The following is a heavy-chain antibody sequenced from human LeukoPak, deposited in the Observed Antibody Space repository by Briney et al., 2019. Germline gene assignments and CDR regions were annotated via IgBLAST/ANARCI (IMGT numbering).Heavy chain of an antibody. D-gene: IGHD3-9*01. J-gene: IGHJ4*02. CDR2: ISAYNGNT. CDR3: ARDRIYDILTGPSDY. V-gene: IGHV1-18*01. CDR1: GYTFTSYG. Sequence: GASVKVSSKASGYTFTSYGISWVRQAPGQGLEWMGWISAYNGNTNYAQKLQGRVTMTTDTSTSTAYMELRSLRSDDTAVYYCARDRIYDILTGPSDYWGQGTLVTVSS.